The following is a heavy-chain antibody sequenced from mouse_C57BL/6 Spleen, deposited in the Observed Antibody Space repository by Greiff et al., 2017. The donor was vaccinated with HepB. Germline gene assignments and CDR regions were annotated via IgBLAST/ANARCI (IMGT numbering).Heavy chain of an antibody. CDR2: IHPNSGST. J-gene: IGHJ1*03. CDR1: GYTFTSYW. Sequence: VKLQESGAELVKPGASVKLSCKASGYTFTSYWMHWVKQRPGQGLEWIGMIHPNSGSTNYNEKFKSKATLTVDKSSSTAYMQLSSLTSEDSAVYYCAYGSSYWYFDVWGTGTTVTVSS. V-gene: IGHV1-64*01. D-gene: IGHD1-1*01. CDR3: AYGSSYWYFDV.